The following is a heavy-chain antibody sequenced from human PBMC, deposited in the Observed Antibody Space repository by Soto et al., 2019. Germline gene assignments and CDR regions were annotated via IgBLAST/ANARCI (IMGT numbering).Heavy chain of an antibody. CDR3: ARVYGSGGFDY. CDR2: ISSSSSYT. V-gene: IGHV3-11*06. CDR1: GFTFSDYY. J-gene: IGHJ4*02. D-gene: IGHD3-10*01. Sequence: QVQLVESGGGLVKPGGSLRLSCAASGFTFSDYYMSWIRQAPGKGLEWVSYISSSSSYTNYADSVKGRFTISRDNAKNSMYLQMNRLRAEDTAVYYCARVYGSGGFDYWGQGTLVTVSS.